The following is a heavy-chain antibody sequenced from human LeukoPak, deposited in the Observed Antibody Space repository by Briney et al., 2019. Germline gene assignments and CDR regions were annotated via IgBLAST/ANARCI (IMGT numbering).Heavy chain of an antibody. CDR3: EKDSHLDV. D-gene: IGHD2-15*01. CDR2: IHSTGNS. V-gene: IGHV4-39*01. J-gene: IGHJ6*02. CDR1: GGSISGTDLY. Sequence: SETLSLTCTVSGGSISGTDLYWGWIRQLPGRGLEWIGNIHSTGNSFCNPSLKSRVTISVDTSKNQFSLKLSSVTAADTAVYYCEKDSHLDVWGHGTTVTVSS.